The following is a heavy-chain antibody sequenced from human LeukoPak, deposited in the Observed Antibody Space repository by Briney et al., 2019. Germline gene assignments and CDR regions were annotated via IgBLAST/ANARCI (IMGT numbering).Heavy chain of an antibody. Sequence: SETLSLTCTVTGDSITSSSYYWGWIRQPPGMGLEWIGTVYSYSGSTYYNPSLKSRVTVSVDTSKNQFSLKVTSVTAADTAIYYRAASGMTTVTFFDNWGQGTLVTVSS. D-gene: IGHD4-17*01. V-gene: IGHV4-39*01. CDR3: AASGMTTVTFFDN. CDR1: GDSITSSSYY. J-gene: IGHJ4*02. CDR2: VYSYSGST.